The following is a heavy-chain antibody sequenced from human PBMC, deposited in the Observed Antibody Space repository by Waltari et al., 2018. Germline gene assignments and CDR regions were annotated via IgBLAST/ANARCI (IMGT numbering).Heavy chain of an antibody. J-gene: IGHJ5*02. D-gene: IGHD2-21*02. Sequence: QVQLQESGPSLLKPSETLSLICTVSGGSISGFYWSWVRQPPGKGLDWIGYIYYTGSTKFNPSRKSRVIMSVDTSKNQFSLKLSSVTAADTAFYYCARGGGGDWEWFDPWGQGTLVTVSS. CDR3: ARGGGGDWEWFDP. CDR1: GGSISGFY. CDR2: IYYTGST. V-gene: IGHV4-59*01.